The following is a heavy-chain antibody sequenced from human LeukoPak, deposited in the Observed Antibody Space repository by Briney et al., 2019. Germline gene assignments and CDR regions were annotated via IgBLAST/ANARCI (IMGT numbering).Heavy chain of an antibody. CDR3: ASSSGYYRGADYFDY. CDR2: INHSGST. J-gene: IGHJ4*02. CDR1: GGSFSGYY. V-gene: IGHV4-34*01. D-gene: IGHD3-22*01. Sequence: SETLSLTCAVYGGSFSGYYWSRIRQPPGKGLEWIGEINHSGSTNYNPSLKSRVTISVDTSKNQFSLKLSSVTAADTAVYYCASSSGYYRGADYFDYWGQGTLVTVSS.